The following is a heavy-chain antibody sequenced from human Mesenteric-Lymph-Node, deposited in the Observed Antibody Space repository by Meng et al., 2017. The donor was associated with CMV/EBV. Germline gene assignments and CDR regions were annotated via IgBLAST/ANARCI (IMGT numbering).Heavy chain of an antibody. CDR2: IYSGGST. CDR1: GFTFSSYS. D-gene: IGHD6-6*01. CDR3: AREYSSSSGLDY. Sequence: GGSLRLSCAASGFTFSSYSMNWVRQAPGKGLEWVSVIYSGGSTYYADSVKGRFTISRDNSKNTLYLQMNSLRAEDTAVYYCAREYSSSSGLDYWGQGTLVTAPQ. J-gene: IGHJ4*02. V-gene: IGHV3-53*01.